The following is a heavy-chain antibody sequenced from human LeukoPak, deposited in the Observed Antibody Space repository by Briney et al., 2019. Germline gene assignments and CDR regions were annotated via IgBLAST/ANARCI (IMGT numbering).Heavy chain of an antibody. Sequence: SVKVSCKASGGSFSSYSISWVRQAPGQGLEWMGGIIPIFGTANYAQQFQGRVTITPDKSTSAAYMELSSLRSEDTGVYYCARTVSVAVGYYYYMDVWGEGTTVTVSS. CDR2: IIPIFGTA. J-gene: IGHJ6*03. V-gene: IGHV1-69*06. CDR3: ARTVSVAVGYYYYMDV. D-gene: IGHD2-15*01. CDR1: GGSFSSYS.